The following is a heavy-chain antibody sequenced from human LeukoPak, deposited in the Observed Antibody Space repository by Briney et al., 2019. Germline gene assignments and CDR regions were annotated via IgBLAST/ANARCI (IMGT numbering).Heavy chain of an antibody. CDR1: GFTVSSNC. Sequence: GGSLRLSCAASGFTVSSNCMSWVRQAPGKGLEWVSVIYSGGSTYYADSVKGRFTISRDNSKNTLYLQMNSLRAEDTAVYYCARTRDYYDSSGYYYGPYYFDYWGQGTLVTVSS. D-gene: IGHD3-22*01. J-gene: IGHJ4*02. CDR3: ARTRDYYDSSGYYYGPYYFDY. V-gene: IGHV3-66*01. CDR2: IYSGGST.